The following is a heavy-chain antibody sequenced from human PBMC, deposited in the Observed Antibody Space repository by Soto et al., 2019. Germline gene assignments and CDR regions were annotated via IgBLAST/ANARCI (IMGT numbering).Heavy chain of an antibody. J-gene: IGHJ4*02. CDR1: GYTFTIYY. CDR3: VRGRVMITFGVVIVIDY. V-gene: IGHV1-8*01. CDR2: INPNTGYT. Sequence: ASVKVSCKASGYTFTIYYINWVRQATGQGLEWMGWINPNTGYTDYAQKFQDRVTMTGNTSITTAYMELSSLRSEDTAVYYCVRGRVMITFGVVIVIDYWGQGSPVTVSS. D-gene: IGHD3-16*02.